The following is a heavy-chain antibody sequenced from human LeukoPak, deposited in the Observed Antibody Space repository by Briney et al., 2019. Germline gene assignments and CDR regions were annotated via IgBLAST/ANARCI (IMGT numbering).Heavy chain of an antibody. J-gene: IGHJ4*02. V-gene: IGHV4-59*01. CDR2: IYYTGST. CDR1: GGSISSYY. D-gene: IGHD6-19*01. CDR3: TRAVSYSSDWSFYNY. Sequence: SETLSLTCTVSGGSISSYYWSWIRQPPGKGLEWIGDIYYTGSTNYNPSLKSRVTISVDTSKNQFSLKLSSVTAADTAVYYCTRAVSYSSDWSFYNYWGQGTLVTVSS.